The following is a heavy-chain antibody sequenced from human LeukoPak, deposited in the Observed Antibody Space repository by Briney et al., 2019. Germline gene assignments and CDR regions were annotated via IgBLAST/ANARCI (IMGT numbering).Heavy chain of an antibody. V-gene: IGHV4-59*01. J-gene: IGHJ3*02. D-gene: IGHD3-10*01. Sequence: PSETLSLTCTVSGGSISSYYWSWIRQPPGKGLEWIGYIYYSGSTNYNPSLKSRVTISVDTSKNQFSLKLSSVTAADTAVYYCARVRWLGKLDAFDIWGQGTMVTVSS. CDR3: ARVRWLGKLDAFDI. CDR1: GGSISSYY. CDR2: IYYSGST.